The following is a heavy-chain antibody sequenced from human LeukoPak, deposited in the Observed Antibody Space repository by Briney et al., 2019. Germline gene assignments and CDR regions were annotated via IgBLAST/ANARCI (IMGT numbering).Heavy chain of an antibody. CDR3: AKVGWKQQLVFLDY. J-gene: IGHJ4*02. V-gene: IGHV3-23*01. CDR2: ISGSGGST. D-gene: IGHD6-13*01. Sequence: GGTLRLSCAASGFTFSSYGMSWVRQAPGKGLEWVSAISGSGGSTYYADSVKGRFTISRDNSKNTLYLQMNSLRAEDTAVYYCAKVGWKQQLVFLDYWGQGTLVTVSS. CDR1: GFTFSSYG.